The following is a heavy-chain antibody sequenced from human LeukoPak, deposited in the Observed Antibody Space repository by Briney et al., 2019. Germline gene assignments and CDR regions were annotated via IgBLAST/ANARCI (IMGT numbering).Heavy chain of an antibody. CDR3: AFRRGRVGDKYNWFDP. Sequence: SVKVSCKASGFTFTSSAVQWVRQARGQRLEWIGWIVVGSGNTNYAQKLQERVTITRDMSTSTAYMELSSLRSEDTAVYYCAFRRGRVGDKYNWFDPWGQGTLVTVSS. CDR1: GFTFTSSA. J-gene: IGHJ5*02. D-gene: IGHD3-16*01. V-gene: IGHV1-58*01. CDR2: IVVGSGNT.